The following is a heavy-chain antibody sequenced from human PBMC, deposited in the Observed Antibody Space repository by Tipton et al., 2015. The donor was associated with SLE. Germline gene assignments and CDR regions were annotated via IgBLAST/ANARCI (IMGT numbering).Heavy chain of an antibody. Sequence: LRLSCIVSGDSISSSSYYWGWIRQPPGKGLEWVGTVYYTGNTFYNPSLKSRATISLDTSKNQFSLRLSSVSAADTAIYYCARQGEYSSSSGFWFDPWGQGTQVTVSS. CDR2: VYYTGNT. CDR1: GDSISSSSYY. J-gene: IGHJ5*02. D-gene: IGHD6-6*01. CDR3: ARQGEYSSSSGFWFDP. V-gene: IGHV4-39*01.